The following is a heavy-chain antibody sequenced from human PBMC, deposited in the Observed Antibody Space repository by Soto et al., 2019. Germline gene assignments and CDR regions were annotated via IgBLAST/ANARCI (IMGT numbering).Heavy chain of an antibody. CDR1: GYTFTSYY. CDR2: INPSGGST. CDR3: ARDLPVGYFDWLYGMDV. Sequence: QVQLVQSGAEVKKPGASVKVSCKASGYTFTSYYMHRVRQAPGQGLEWMGIINPSGGSTSYAQKFQGRVTMTRDTSTSTVYMELSSLRSEDTAVYYCARDLPVGYFDWLYGMDVWGQGTTVTVSS. J-gene: IGHJ6*02. V-gene: IGHV1-46*01. D-gene: IGHD3-9*01.